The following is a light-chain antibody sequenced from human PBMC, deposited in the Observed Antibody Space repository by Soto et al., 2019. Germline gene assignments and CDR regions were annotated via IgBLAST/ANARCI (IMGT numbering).Light chain of an antibody. CDR1: SGDVGVYKF. CDR3: GSYTGTIYV. J-gene: IGLJ1*01. Sequence: VLTQPASVSGSPGQSITISCTGTSGDVGVYKFVSWYQQHPGKAPKLIIYEVSNRPSGVSSRFSGSMSGNTAPLTISGLQAEDEADYYCGSYTGTIYVFGTGTKVTVL. V-gene: IGLV2-14*01. CDR2: EVS.